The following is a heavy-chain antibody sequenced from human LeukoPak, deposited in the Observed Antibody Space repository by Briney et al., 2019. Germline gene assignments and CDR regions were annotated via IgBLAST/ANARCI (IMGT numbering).Heavy chain of an antibody. J-gene: IGHJ5*02. D-gene: IGHD2-15*01. CDR1: DGSISSSSYY. CDR3: ARAVVVVAATLVGFDP. Sequence: SETLSLTCTVSDGSISSSSYYWGWIRQPPGKGLEWIGTIYYSGSTYYSPSLKSRVAISVDTSKNQFSLKLSSVTAADTAVYYCARAVVVVAATLVGFDPWGQGTLVTVSS. CDR2: IYYSGST. V-gene: IGHV4-39*07.